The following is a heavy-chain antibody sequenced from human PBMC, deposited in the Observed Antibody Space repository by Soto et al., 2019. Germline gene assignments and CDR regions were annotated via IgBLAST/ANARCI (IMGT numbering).Heavy chain of an antibody. J-gene: IGHJ6*02. CDR2: IYPGDSDT. CDR3: ARPESGTYYYYYGMDV. Sequence: PGESLKISCKGSGYSFTSYWIGWVRQMPGKGLEWMGIIYPGDSDTRYSPSFQGQVTISADKSISTAYLQWSSLKASDTAMYYCARPESGTYYYYYGMDVWGQGATVTVSS. V-gene: IGHV5-51*01. D-gene: IGHD6-13*01. CDR1: GYSFTSYW.